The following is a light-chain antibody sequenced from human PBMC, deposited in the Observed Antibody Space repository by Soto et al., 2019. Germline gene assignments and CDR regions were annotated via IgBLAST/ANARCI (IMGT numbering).Light chain of an antibody. Sequence: DIPMTHPPSTLSGSVLDRVSISCRASQGISSWLAWYQQKPGKAPKLLIYVASSLQGGVPSRFSGSGSGTDFTLTIGSLQPEDFATYYCQQSYSTPFTFGGGTRLDI. CDR1: QGISSW. CDR3: QQSYSTPFT. CDR2: VAS. J-gene: IGKJ5*01. V-gene: IGKV1-39*01.